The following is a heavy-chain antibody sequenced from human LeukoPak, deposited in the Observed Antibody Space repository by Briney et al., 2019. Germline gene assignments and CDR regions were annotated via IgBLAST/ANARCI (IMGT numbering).Heavy chain of an antibody. D-gene: IGHD3-3*01. V-gene: IGHV4-59*01. CDR3: ARDSDFWSGYFYGMDV. CDR1: GGSISSYY. Sequence: PSETLSLTCTVSGGSISSYYWSWIRQPPGKGLEWIGYIYCSGSTNYNPSLKSRVTISVDTSKNQFSLKLSSVTAADTAVYYCARDSDFWSGYFYGMDVWGQGTTVTVSS. CDR2: IYCSGST. J-gene: IGHJ6*02.